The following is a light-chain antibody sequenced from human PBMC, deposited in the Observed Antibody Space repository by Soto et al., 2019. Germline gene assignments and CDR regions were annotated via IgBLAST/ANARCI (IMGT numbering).Light chain of an antibody. CDR2: EVT. Sequence: QSALTQPASVSGSPGQSITISCTGTSSDVGGYNYVSWYQQHPGKAPKLMIYEVTNRPSGVSYRFSGSKSANTASLTISGLQAEDEADYYCSSYTSDSTQLFGTGTKVTVL. V-gene: IGLV2-14*01. J-gene: IGLJ1*01. CDR3: SSYTSDSTQL. CDR1: SSDVGGYNY.